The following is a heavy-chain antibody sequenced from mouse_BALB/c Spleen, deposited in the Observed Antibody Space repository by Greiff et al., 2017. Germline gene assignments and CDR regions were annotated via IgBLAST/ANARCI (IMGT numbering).Heavy chain of an antibody. CDR2: IDPENGNT. D-gene: IGHD1-1*01. CDR3: ARSATVVEN. Sequence: VQLKESGAELVRPGALVKLSCKASGFNIKDYYMHWVKQRPEQGLEWIGWIDPENGNTIYDPKFQGKASITADTSSNTAYLQLSSLTSEDTAVYYCARSATVVENWGQGTTLTVSS. V-gene: IGHV14-1*02. CDR1: GFNIKDYY. J-gene: IGHJ2*01.